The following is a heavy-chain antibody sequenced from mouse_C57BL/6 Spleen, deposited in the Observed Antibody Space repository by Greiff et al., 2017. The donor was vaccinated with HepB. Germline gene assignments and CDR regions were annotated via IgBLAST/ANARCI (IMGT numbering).Heavy chain of an antibody. J-gene: IGHJ2*01. CDR1: GYTFTSYW. V-gene: IGHV1-55*01. Sequence: QVQLQQPGAELVKPGASVKMSCKASGYTFTSYWITWVKQRPGQGLEWIGDIYPGSGSTNYNEKFKSKATLTVDTSSSTAYMQLSSLTSEDSAVYYCARETAQASSYYFDYWGQGTTLTVSS. D-gene: IGHD3-2*02. CDR3: ARETAQASSYYFDY. CDR2: IYPGSGST.